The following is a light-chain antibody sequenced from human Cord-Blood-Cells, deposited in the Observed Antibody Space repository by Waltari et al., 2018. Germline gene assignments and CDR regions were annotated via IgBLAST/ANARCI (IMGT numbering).Light chain of an antibody. Sequence: EIALTQSPGPLSLSPGARATLSCRPSPSVSSSYLDWDQQKPGQAPRLLIYGASSRATGIPDRFNGSGSGTDFTLTISRLEPEDIAVYYCQQYGSSPKTFGQGTKVEIK. CDR2: GAS. V-gene: IGKV3-20*01. CDR3: QQYGSSPKT. CDR1: PSVSSSY. J-gene: IGKJ1*01.